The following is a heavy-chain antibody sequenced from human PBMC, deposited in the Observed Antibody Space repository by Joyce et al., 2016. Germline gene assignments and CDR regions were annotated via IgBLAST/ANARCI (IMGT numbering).Heavy chain of an antibody. CDR2: IYSGGSGCST. J-gene: IGHJ4*02. D-gene: IGHD4-17*01. CDR3: ARSLAYDYGDYIFNY. V-gene: IGHV3-53*01. CDR1: GFTVSSNY. Sequence: EVQLVESGGGLIQPGGSLRLSCAASGFTVSSNYMSWVRQAPGKGLEWVSIIYSGGSGCSTYYADSVKGRFTISRDNSKNTLYLQMSSLRAEDTAVYYCARSLAYDYGDYIFNYWGQGTLVSVSS.